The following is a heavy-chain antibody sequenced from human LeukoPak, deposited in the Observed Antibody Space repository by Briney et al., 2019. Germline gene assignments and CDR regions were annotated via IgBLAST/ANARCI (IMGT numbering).Heavy chain of an antibody. CDR3: ARCLTEFDTGSYPAY. J-gene: IGHJ4*02. CDR1: GFTFTSYW. D-gene: IGHD3-10*01. CDR2: VSPDGRRT. Sequence: GGSLRLSCAASGFTFTSYWMHWVRHVPGKGLVWIAYVSPDGRRTDYADSAKGRFTVSRDNTKHLLYLQMNSLTADDTAVYYCARCLTEFDTGSYPAYWGQGNLVTVSS. V-gene: IGHV3-74*01.